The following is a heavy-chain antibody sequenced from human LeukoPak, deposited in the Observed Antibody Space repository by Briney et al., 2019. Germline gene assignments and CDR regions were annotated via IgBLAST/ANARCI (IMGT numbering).Heavy chain of an antibody. CDR3: ARGVRYHRGSSGYYPFPY. V-gene: IGHV1-8*01. CDR2: MNPNSGNT. CDR1: GYTFTSYD. Sequence: ASVKVSCTASGYTFTSYDINWVRQATGQGLEWMGWMNPNSGNTGYAQKFQGRVTMTRNTSISTAYMELSSLRSEDTAVYYCARGVRYHRGSSGYYPFPYWGQGTLVTVSS. D-gene: IGHD3-22*01. J-gene: IGHJ4*02.